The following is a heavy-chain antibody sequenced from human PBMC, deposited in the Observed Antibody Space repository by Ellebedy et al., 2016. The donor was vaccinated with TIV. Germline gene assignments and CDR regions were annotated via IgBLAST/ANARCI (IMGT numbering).Heavy chain of an antibody. CDR2: IYSSGIT. Sequence: GGSLRLSCAVSGFTVSGNYMSWVRQAPGKGLEWVSIIYSSGITYYADSVKGRFTIFRDISKNTVYLQMNSLRAEDTAVYYCARVDLGLAFDYWGRGTLVTVSS. CDR3: ARVDLGLAFDY. CDR1: GFTVSGNY. J-gene: IGHJ4*02. V-gene: IGHV3-53*01. D-gene: IGHD3/OR15-3a*01.